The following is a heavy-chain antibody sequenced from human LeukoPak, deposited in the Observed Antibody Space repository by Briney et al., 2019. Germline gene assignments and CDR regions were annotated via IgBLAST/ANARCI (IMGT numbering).Heavy chain of an antibody. V-gene: IGHV1-18*01. Sequence: ASVNVSCKASGYTFRNYGISWVRQAPGQGLELMGWISPYSGNTDYPQRLQGRVIMTTDTSTTTAFMELRSLRSDDTAVYYCARTSGVSVAGSPYYFDYWGQGTLVTVSS. CDR3: ARTSGVSVAGSPYYFDY. J-gene: IGHJ4*02. CDR1: GYTFRNYG. CDR2: ISPYSGNT. D-gene: IGHD6-19*01.